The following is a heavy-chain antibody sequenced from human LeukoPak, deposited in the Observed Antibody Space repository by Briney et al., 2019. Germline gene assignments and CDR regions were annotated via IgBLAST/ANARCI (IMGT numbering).Heavy chain of an antibody. V-gene: IGHV3-7*01. CDR1: GLTLSSYW. J-gene: IGHJ4*02. Sequence: GGSLRFSCAASGLTLSSYWMSWVRQAPGKGLEWVANINQDGSEKYYVDSVKGRFTVSRDNAKNSLYLQMNSLRVEDTAVYYCARGKFDYWGQGTLVTVSS. CDR2: INQDGSEK. CDR3: ARGKFDY.